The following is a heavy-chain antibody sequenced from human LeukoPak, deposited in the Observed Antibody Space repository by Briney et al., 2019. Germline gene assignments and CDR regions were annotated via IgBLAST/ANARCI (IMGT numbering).Heavy chain of an antibody. CDR1: GFSISTSHY. Sequence: SETLSLTCAVSGFSISTSHYWGWIRQPPGKGLEWIGSLYHSGSTYYNPSLKSRVTMSVDTSKNQFSLKLSSVTAADTAVYYCARVGKGSNWAWLDYWGQGTLVTVSS. CDR3: ARVGKGSNWAWLDY. D-gene: IGHD4-11*01. J-gene: IGHJ4*02. V-gene: IGHV4-38-2*01. CDR2: LYHSGST.